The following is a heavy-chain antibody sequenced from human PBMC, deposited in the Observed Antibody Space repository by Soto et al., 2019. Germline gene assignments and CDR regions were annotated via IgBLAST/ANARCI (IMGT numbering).Heavy chain of an antibody. D-gene: IGHD3-10*01. Sequence: SETLSLTCAVYGGSFSGYYWSWIRQPPGKGLEWIGEINHSGSTNYNPSLKSRVTISVDTSKNQFSLKLSSVTAADTAVYYCARGRHIYGSGSHSGDYWGQGTLVTVSS. V-gene: IGHV4-34*01. J-gene: IGHJ4*02. CDR1: GGSFSGYY. CDR2: INHSGST. CDR3: ARGRHIYGSGSHSGDY.